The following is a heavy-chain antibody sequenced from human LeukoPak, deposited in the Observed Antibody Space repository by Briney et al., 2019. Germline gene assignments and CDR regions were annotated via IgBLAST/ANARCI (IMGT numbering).Heavy chain of an antibody. CDR3: ARAMGQLAPFDY. J-gene: IGHJ4*02. CDR1: GYTFTSYG. CDR2: IIPIFGTA. Sequence: SVKVSCKASGYTFTSYGISWVRQAPGQGLEWMGGIIPIFGTANYAQKFQGRVTITADESTNTAYMELSSLRSEDTAVYYCARAMGQLAPFDYWGQGTLVTVSS. V-gene: IGHV1-69*13. D-gene: IGHD6-13*01.